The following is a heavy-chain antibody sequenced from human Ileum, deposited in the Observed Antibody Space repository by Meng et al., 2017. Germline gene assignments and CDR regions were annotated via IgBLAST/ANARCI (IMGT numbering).Heavy chain of an antibody. D-gene: IGHD6-13*01. Sequence: GESLKISCAASGFTFSSYWMHWVRQVPGKGLVWVSRINTDGNITNYADSVKGRFTISRDNAKNTLYLQMNSLRAEDTAIYYCACSRTFDYWGQGTLVTGSS. V-gene: IGHV3-74*01. CDR2: INTDGNIT. CDR1: GFTFSSYW. CDR3: ACSRTFDY. J-gene: IGHJ4*02.